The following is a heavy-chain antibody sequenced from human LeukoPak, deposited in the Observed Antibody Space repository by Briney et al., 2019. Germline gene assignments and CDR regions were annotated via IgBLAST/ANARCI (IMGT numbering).Heavy chain of an antibody. CDR1: VFTFIGSA. J-gene: IGHJ4*02. D-gene: IGHD3-22*01. Sequence: GSLRLSCAPSVFTFIGSAMSWVRQAPGKGLEWGSAISGSGGRTYYADCVKGRLTISRDNSKNTLYLQMNSLRAEDTAVYYCAKEPTDYYDTSSYYLSDYWGQGTLVTVSS. CDR3: AKEPTDYYDTSSYYLSDY. V-gene: IGHV3-23*01. CDR2: ISGSGGRT.